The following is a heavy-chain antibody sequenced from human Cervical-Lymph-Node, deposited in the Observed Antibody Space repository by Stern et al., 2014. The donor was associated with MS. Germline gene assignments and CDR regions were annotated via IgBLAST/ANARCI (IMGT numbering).Heavy chain of an antibody. D-gene: IGHD3-22*01. CDR1: GFTFSNYG. CDR2: IWSDGSNK. J-gene: IGHJ6*02. CDR3: ARETAYYYDTSGYLKDYYGMDF. Sequence: VQLVESGGGVVQPGTSLRLPCAASGFTFSNYGMHWVRQAPGKGLEWGAVIWSDGSNKYYADSVKGRFTISRDNSKNTLYLQMNSLRAEDTAVYYCARETAYYYDTSGYLKDYYGMDFWGQGTTVTVSS. V-gene: IGHV3-33*01.